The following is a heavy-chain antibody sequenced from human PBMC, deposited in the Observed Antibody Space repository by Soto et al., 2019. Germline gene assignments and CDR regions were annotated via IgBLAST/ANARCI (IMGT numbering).Heavy chain of an antibody. CDR3: AKSIAGAGIHFDI. J-gene: IGHJ3*02. D-gene: IGHD3-10*01. CDR2: ISYDGSNK. CDR1: GFTFSSYG. V-gene: IGHV3-30*18. Sequence: QVQLVESGGGVVQPGRSLRLYCAASGFTFSSYGMHWVRQAPGKGLEWVAVISYDGSNKYYADSVKGRFTISRDNSKNTLYLQMNSLRAEDTAVYYCAKSIAGAGIHFDIWGQGTMVTVSS.